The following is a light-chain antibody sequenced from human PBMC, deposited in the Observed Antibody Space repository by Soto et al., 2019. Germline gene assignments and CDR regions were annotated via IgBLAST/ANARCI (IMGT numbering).Light chain of an antibody. V-gene: IGKV4-1*01. J-gene: IGKJ2*01. CDR2: WAS. CDR1: QSILYSSNNKNY. CDR3: QQYYGPPHT. Sequence: DIVMTQSPDSLAVSLGERATINCKSSQSILYSSNNKNYLAWYQEKPGQPPKLLIYWASTRESGVPDRLSGAGSGTDFTLTISSLQAEDGAVYYCQQYYGPPHTFGQGTKVEIK.